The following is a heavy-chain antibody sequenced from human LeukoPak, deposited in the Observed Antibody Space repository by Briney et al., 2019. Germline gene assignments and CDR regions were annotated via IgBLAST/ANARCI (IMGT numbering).Heavy chain of an antibody. Sequence: GRSLRLSCAASGFTFDDYAMHWVRQAPGKGLEWVSGISRNSGSIGYADSVKGRFTISRDNAKNSLYLQMNSLRAEDTALYYCAKGHSGSYSFGAFDIWGQGTMVTVSS. CDR3: AKGHSGSYSFGAFDI. J-gene: IGHJ3*02. D-gene: IGHD1-26*01. CDR1: GFTFDDYA. CDR2: ISRNSGSI. V-gene: IGHV3-9*01.